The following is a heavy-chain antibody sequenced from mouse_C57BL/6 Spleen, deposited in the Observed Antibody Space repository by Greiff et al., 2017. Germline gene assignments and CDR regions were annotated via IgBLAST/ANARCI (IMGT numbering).Heavy chain of an antibody. CDR3: TRGVYYGSLYYAMDY. D-gene: IGHD1-1*01. Sequence: QVQLQQSGAELVRPGASVTLSCKASGYTFTDYEMHWVKQTPVHGLEWIGAIDPETGGTAYNQKFKGKAILTADKSSSTAYIELRSLTSEDSAVYYCTRGVYYGSLYYAMDYWGQGTSVTVSS. CDR1: GYTFTDYE. V-gene: IGHV1-15*01. CDR2: IDPETGGT. J-gene: IGHJ4*01.